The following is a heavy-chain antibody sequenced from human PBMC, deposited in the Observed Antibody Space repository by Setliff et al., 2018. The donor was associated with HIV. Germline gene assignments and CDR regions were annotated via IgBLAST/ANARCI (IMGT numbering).Heavy chain of an antibody. Sequence: GASVKVSCKASGGTFSSYAISWVRQAPGQGLEWMGGIIPIFGTANYAQKFQGRVTITTDESATTAYMELSSLTPEDTAIYFCARALSYGSGTYSAAGFWGQGTLVTVSS. V-gene: IGHV1-69*05. D-gene: IGHD3-10*01. CDR1: GGTFSSYA. J-gene: IGHJ4*02. CDR2: IIPIFGTA. CDR3: ARALSYGSGTYSAAGF.